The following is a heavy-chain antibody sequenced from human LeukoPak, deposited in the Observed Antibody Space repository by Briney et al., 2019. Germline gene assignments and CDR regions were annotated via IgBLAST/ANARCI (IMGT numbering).Heavy chain of an antibody. J-gene: IGHJ4*02. D-gene: IGHD4-17*01. CDR2: IYSDGRT. CDR3: ARDGDYGDTYYFDY. Sequence: GGSLRLSCAASGFTVSTNYMSWVRQAPGKGLEWVSVIYSDGRTYYADSVKGRFTISRDNSKNTLYLQMNSLRVEDTAVYYCARDGDYGDTYYFDYWGQGTLVTVSS. CDR1: GFTVSTNY. V-gene: IGHV3-53*01.